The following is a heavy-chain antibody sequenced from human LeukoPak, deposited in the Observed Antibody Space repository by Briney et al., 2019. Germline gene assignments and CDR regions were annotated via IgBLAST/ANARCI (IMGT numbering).Heavy chain of an antibody. CDR2: ISYDGSNK. CDR1: GFTFSSYA. J-gene: IGHJ4*02. D-gene: IGHD2-8*02. CDR3: AKDIYWFDY. Sequence: GGSLRLSCAASGFTFSSYAMHWVRQAPVKVLEWVAVISYDGSNKYYADSVKGRFTISRDNSKNTLYLQMNSLRAEDTAVYYCAKDIYWFDYWGQGTLVTVSS. V-gene: IGHV3-30-3*01.